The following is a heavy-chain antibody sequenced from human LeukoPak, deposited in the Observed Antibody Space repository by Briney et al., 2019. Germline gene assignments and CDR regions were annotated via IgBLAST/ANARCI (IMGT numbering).Heavy chain of an antibody. D-gene: IGHD6-19*01. Sequence: GGSLRLSCAASGFTFCNYAMHWVRQAPGKGLEWVAVIWYDRGDKYYADAVKGRFTISRDDSKNTLYLQIKSLRAEDTAVYYCARDKWGNGWTGSIDNWGQGTLVTVSA. J-gene: IGHJ4*02. CDR2: IWYDRGDK. V-gene: IGHV3-33*01. CDR3: ARDKWGNGWTGSIDN. CDR1: GFTFCNYA.